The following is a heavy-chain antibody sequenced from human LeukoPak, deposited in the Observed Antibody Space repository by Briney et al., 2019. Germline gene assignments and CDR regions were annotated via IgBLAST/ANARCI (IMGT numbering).Heavy chain of an antibody. CDR3: AGDYGVWFGEHYYYNGMDV. D-gene: IGHD3-10*01. V-gene: IGHV4-4*07. CDR1: GGSISSPY. Sequence: SETLSLTCTVSGGSISSPYWTWIRQPAGKGLEWIGRFYTSGIANYNPSLKSRVTMSVDTSKSQFSLKVTSVTAADTAIYYCAGDYGVWFGEHYYYNGMDVWGQGISVTVSS. J-gene: IGHJ6*02. CDR2: FYTSGIA.